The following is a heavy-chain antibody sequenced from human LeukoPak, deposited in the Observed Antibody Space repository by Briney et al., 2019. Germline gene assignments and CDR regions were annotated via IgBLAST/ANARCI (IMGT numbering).Heavy chain of an antibody. J-gene: IGHJ4*02. V-gene: IGHV3-20*04. Sequence: PGGSLRLSCAASGFTFSSYGMSWVRQAPGKGLEWVSGINWNGGSTGYADSVKGRFTISRDNAKNSLYLQMNCLRAEDTALYYCARGQSTRIAGKIHDYWGQGTLVTVSS. CDR3: ARGQSTRIAGKIHDY. D-gene: IGHD1-26*01. CDR1: GFTFSSYG. CDR2: INWNGGST.